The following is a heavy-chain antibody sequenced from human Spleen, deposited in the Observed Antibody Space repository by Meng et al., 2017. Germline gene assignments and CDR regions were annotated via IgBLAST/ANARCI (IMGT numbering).Heavy chain of an antibody. Sequence: EVQLLESGGGLVQPGGSLRLSCEASGFIFSSYAMSWVRQAPGKGLDWVSSISSSGGSTYYADSVKGRFTIFRDNSKKTLYLQMNRLRVEDTAVYYCAKEKGYFDYWGQGILVTVSS. V-gene: IGHV3-23*01. CDR3: AKEKGYFDY. CDR1: GFIFSSYA. CDR2: ISSSGGST. J-gene: IGHJ4*02.